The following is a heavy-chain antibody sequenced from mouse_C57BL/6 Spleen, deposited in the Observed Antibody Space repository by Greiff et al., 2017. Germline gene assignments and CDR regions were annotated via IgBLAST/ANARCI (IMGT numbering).Heavy chain of an antibody. CDR3: ARNTRPYYAMDY. J-gene: IGHJ4*01. CDR1: GFTFSDYG. V-gene: IGHV5-17*01. Sequence: EVKLVESGGGLVKPGGSLKLSCAASGFTFSDYGMHWVRQAPEKGLEWVAYISSGSSTIYYADTVKGRFTISRDNAKNTLFLQMTSLRSEDTAMYYCARNTRPYYAMDYWGQGTSVTVSS. CDR2: ISSGSSTI.